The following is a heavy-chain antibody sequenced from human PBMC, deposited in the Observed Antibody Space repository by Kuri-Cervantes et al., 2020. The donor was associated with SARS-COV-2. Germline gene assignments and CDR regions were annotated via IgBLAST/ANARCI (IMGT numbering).Heavy chain of an antibody. J-gene: IGHJ6*02. CDR1: GFTFSSYA. CDR3: AKVDSSSSYYYYGMDV. Sequence: GESLKISCAASGFTFSSYAMSWVRQAPGKGLEWVSAIDGSSGDTYYADSVKGRCTISRDNSKNTLYLQMNSLRAEDTAVYYCAKVDSSSSYYYYGMDVRGQGTTVTVSS. V-gene: IGHV3-23*01. D-gene: IGHD6-6*01. CDR2: IDGSSGDT.